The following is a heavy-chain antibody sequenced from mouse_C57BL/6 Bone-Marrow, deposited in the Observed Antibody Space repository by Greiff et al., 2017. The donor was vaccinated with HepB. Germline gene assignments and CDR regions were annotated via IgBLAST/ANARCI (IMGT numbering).Heavy chain of an antibody. CDR1: GFNIKDDY. V-gene: IGHV14-4*01. D-gene: IGHD1-2*01. CDR3: TTWIHGPLYWYFDV. Sequence: EVQLQQSGAELVRPGASVKLSCTASGFNIKDDYMHWVKQRPEQGLEWIGWIDPENGDTEYASKFQGKATITADTSSNTAYLQLSSLTSEDTAVYYCTTWIHGPLYWYFDVWGTGTTVTVSS. J-gene: IGHJ1*03. CDR2: IDPENGDT.